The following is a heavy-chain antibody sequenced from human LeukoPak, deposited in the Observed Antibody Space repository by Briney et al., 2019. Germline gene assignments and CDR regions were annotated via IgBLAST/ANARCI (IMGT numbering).Heavy chain of an antibody. V-gene: IGHV4-31*03. CDR1: GGSISSGGYS. CDR2: IYYSGST. D-gene: IGHD3-22*01. Sequence: SETLSLTCTVSGGSISSGGYSWSWIPQHPGQGLEWIGYIYYSGSTYHNPSLKSRVTRSVDTSKNQFSLKLSSVTAADTAVYYCARGGDYYDSSGYSYFDYWGQGTLVTVSS. J-gene: IGHJ4*02. CDR3: ARGGDYYDSSGYSYFDY.